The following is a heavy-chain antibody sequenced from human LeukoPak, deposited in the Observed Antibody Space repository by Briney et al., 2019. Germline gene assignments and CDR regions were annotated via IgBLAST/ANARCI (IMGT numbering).Heavy chain of an antibody. CDR1: GFTFSSYG. Sequence: GRSLRLSCAASGFTFSSYGTHWVRQAPGKGLEWVAVIWYDGSNKYYADSVKGRFTISRDNSKNTLYLQMNSLRAEDTAVYYCARDRRGGGGSYFDYWGQGTLVTVSS. CDR2: IWYDGSNK. CDR3: ARDRRGGGGSYFDY. V-gene: IGHV3-33*01. D-gene: IGHD1-26*01. J-gene: IGHJ4*02.